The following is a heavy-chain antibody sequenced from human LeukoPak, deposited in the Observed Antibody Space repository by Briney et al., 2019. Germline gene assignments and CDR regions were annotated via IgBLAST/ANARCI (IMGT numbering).Heavy chain of an antibody. J-gene: IGHJ4*02. CDR1: GFTFSSYA. D-gene: IGHD2-2*01. CDR2: ISGSAGST. V-gene: IGHV3-23*01. CDR3: ARGAQDCSSINCYFHY. Sequence: PGGSLRLSCAASGFTFSSYAMNWVRQAPGKGLEWVSTISGSAGSTYYADSVKGRFTISRDNFKNTLYLQMNSLRAEDTAVYYCARGAQDCSSINCYFHYWGQGTLVTVSS.